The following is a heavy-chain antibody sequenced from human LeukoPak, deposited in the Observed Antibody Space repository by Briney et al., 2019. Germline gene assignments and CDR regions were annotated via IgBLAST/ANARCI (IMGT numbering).Heavy chain of an antibody. CDR1: GYTFTRNT. D-gene: IGHD3-22*01. J-gene: IGHJ4*02. CDR2: VNTNTGNP. V-gene: IGHV7-4-1*01. Sequence: GASVKVSCKASGYTFTRNTINWVRQAPGRGLEWMGWVNTNTGNPTYAQGFTGRFVFSSDTSVRTAYLQIGSLKAEDTAVYYCVTNFDSSGYFGYWGQGTLVTVSS. CDR3: VTNFDSSGYFGY.